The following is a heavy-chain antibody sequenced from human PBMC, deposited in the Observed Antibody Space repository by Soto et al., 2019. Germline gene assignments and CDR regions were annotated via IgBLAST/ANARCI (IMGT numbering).Heavy chain of an antibody. CDR1: GYTFTSYG. CDR3: ARVERITMIVVVITPPDY. CDR2: ISAYNGNT. Sequence: VKVSCKASGYTFTSYGISWVRQAPGQGLEWMGWISAYNGNTNYAQKLQGRVTMTTDTSTSTAYMELRSLRSDDTAVYYCARVERITMIVVVITPPDYWGQGTLVTVSS. V-gene: IGHV1-18*01. D-gene: IGHD3-22*01. J-gene: IGHJ4*02.